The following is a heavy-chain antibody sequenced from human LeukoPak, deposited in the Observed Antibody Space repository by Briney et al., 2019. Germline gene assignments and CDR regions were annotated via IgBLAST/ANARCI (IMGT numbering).Heavy chain of an antibody. D-gene: IGHD3-22*01. J-gene: IGHJ4*02. CDR2: ISWNSGSI. V-gene: IGHV3-9*01. CDR1: GFTFSSYA. Sequence: GGSLRLSCAASGFTFSSYAMSWVRQAPGKGLEWVSGISWNSGSIGYADSVKGRFTISRDNAKNSLYLQMNSLRAEDTALYYCAKGSYSGYSSNSDYWGQGILVTVSS. CDR3: AKGSYSGYSSNSDY.